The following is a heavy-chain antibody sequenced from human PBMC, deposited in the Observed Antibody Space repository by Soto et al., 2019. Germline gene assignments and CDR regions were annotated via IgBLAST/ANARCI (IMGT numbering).Heavy chain of an antibody. Sequence: GGSLSLSCAASGFTFSTYGMHWVRQAPGKGLEWVAVISYDGSKKYYEESVKGRFNISRDNSKNTLYLQMNSLRVEDTAVYYCAKSWSGSHGAFDVWGQGTMVTVSS. CDR1: GFTFSTYG. V-gene: IGHV3-30*18. CDR2: ISYDGSKK. D-gene: IGHD2-8*02. CDR3: AKSWSGSHGAFDV. J-gene: IGHJ3*01.